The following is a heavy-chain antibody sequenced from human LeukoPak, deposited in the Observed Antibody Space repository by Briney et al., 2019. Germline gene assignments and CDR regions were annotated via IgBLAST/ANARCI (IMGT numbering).Heavy chain of an antibody. Sequence: PSETLSLTCTVSGGSFSSYYWSWIRQPPGKGLEWIGYINYSGSTNYNPSLKSRVTISVDTSKNQFSLKLSSVTAADTAVYYCAGQGGGRYYFDYWGRGTLVTVSS. CDR3: AGQGGGRYYFDY. CDR1: GGSFSSYY. J-gene: IGHJ4*02. CDR2: INYSGST. V-gene: IGHV4-59*12. D-gene: IGHD2-15*01.